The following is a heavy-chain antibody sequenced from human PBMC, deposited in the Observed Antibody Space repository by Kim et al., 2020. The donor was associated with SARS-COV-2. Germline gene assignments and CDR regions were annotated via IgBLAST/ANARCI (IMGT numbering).Heavy chain of an antibody. J-gene: IGHJ6*02. CDR1: GFTFSSYG. V-gene: IGHV3-30*18. CDR3: AKDGDTGVGGMDV. CDR2: ISYDGSNK. Sequence: GGSLRLSCAASGFTFSSYGMHWVRQAPGKGLEWVAVISYDGSNKYYADSVKGRFTISRDNSKNTLYLQMNSLRAEDTAVYYCAKDGDTGVGGMDVWGQGTTVTVSS. D-gene: IGHD7-27*01.